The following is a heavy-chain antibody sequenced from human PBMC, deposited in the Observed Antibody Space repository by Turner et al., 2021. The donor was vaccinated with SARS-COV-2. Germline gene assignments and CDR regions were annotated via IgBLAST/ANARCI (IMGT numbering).Heavy chain of an antibody. J-gene: IGHJ4*02. D-gene: IGHD3-22*01. CDR2: ITSSDT. Sequence: EVQLVESGGGLVKPGGSLRLSCAASGFTFSSYSMNWVRQAPGKGLEWVSSITSSDTYYADSVKGRFTISRDNAKNSLYLQMNSLRAEDTAVYYCVRGKDSSDYYYWGQGTLVTVSS. V-gene: IGHV3-21*01. CDR1: GFTFSSYS. CDR3: VRGKDSSDYYY.